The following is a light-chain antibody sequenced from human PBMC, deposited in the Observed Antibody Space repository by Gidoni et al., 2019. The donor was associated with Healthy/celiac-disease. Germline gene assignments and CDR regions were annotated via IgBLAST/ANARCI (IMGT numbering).Light chain of an antibody. CDR1: QSISSY. Sequence: DIQMTQSPSSLSASVGDRVTITCRASQSISSYLNWYQQIPGKAPKLLIYAASSLQSGVPSRFSCSGSGTDFTLTISSLQPEDFATYYCQQSYSTPPTFGQGTKLEIK. CDR3: QQSYSTPPT. V-gene: IGKV1-39*01. CDR2: AAS. J-gene: IGKJ2*01.